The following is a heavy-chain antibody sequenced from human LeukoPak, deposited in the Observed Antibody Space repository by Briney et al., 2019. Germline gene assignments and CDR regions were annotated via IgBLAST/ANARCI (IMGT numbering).Heavy chain of an antibody. Sequence: SETLSLTCAVYGGSFSGYYWSWIRQPPGKGLEWIGEINHSGSTNYNPSLKSRVTISVDTSKNQFSLKLSSVTAANTAVYYCARHRRRLRALIDYWGQGTLVTVSS. CDR1: GGSFSGYY. D-gene: IGHD4-17*01. CDR2: INHSGST. CDR3: ARHRRRLRALIDY. V-gene: IGHV4-34*01. J-gene: IGHJ4*02.